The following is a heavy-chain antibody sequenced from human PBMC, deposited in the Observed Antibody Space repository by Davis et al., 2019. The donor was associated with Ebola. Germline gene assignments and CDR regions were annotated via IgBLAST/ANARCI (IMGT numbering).Heavy chain of an antibody. CDR1: GGSISSSSYY. Sequence: SETLSLTCTVSGGSISSSSYYWGWIRQPPGKGLEWIGSIYYSGSTYYNPSLKSRVTISVDTSKNQFSLKLSSVTAADTAVYYCAREVYYYGMDVWGQGTTATVSS. J-gene: IGHJ6*02. CDR3: AREVYYYGMDV. CDR2: IYYSGST. V-gene: IGHV4-39*07.